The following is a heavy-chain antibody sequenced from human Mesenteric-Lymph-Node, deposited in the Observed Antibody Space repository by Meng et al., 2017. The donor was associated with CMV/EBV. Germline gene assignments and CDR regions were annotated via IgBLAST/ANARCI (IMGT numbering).Heavy chain of an antibody. V-gene: IGHV1-3*01. CDR3: ARGGYYGSGMDYYFDY. CDR2: INAGRGNT. J-gene: IGHJ4*02. Sequence: SGSTFSYYAIAWVRHAPGQRLEWLGRINAGRGNTDYSQRFQGRIIVTRDTSATTAYMELSSLRSEDTALYYCARGGYYGSGMDYYFDYWGQGTLVTVSS. CDR1: GSTFSYYA. D-gene: IGHD3-10*01.